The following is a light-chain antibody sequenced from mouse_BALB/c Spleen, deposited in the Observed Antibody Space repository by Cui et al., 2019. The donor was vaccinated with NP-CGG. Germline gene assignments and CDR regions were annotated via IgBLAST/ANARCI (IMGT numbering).Light chain of an antibody. CDR3: ALWYSNHWV. J-gene: IGLJ1*01. CDR1: TGAVTTSNY. Sequence: QAVVTHESALTTSPGETVTLTCRSSTGAVTTSNYANGVQEKPDHLFTGLIGGTNNRVPGVPARFSGSLIGDKAALTITGAQTEDEAIYFCALWYSNHWVFGGGTKLTVL. CDR2: GTN. V-gene: IGLV1*01.